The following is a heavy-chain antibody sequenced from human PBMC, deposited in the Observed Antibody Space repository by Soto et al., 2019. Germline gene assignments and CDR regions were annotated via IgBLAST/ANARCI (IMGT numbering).Heavy chain of an antibody. CDR2: IFPGDSDT. Sequence: PGESLKISCKATGYSFTTSWIGWVRQKPGKGLEWMGVIFPGDSDTRYSPSFEGHVSISADKSITSAFLEWSSLKPSDTAIYYCAAGSDYGGAFLYWGQGPLVTVSS. V-gene: IGHV5-51*01. CDR1: GYSFTTSW. J-gene: IGHJ4*02. D-gene: IGHD6-25*01. CDR3: AAGSDYGGAFLY.